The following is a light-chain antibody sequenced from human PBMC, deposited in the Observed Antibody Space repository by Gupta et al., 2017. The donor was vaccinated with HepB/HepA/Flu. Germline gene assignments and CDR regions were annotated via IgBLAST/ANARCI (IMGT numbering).Light chain of an antibody. CDR2: TAS. CDR3: QQNNSYSWT. J-gene: IGKJ1*01. CDR1: QSISSC. V-gene: IGKV1-39*01. Sequence: DIQMTQSPSSLSASVGDRVTITCRASQSISSCLDWYQQKPGKAPKVLIYTASSLQSGVPSRFSGSGSGTEFTLTISSLQPDDFATYYCQQNNSYSWTFGQGTKVEIK.